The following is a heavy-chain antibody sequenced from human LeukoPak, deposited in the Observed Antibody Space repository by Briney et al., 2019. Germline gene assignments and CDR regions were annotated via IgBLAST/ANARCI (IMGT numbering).Heavy chain of an antibody. V-gene: IGHV4-34*01. J-gene: IGHJ5*02. CDR3: ARGQPPFWSGYYWFDP. CDR2: INHSGST. CDR1: GGSFSGYY. Sequence: NPSETLSLTCAVYGGSFSGYYWSWIRQPPGKGLEWIGEINHSGSTNYNLSLKSRVTISVDTSKNQFSLKLSSVTAADTAVYYCARGQPPFWSGYYWFDPWGQGTLVTVSS. D-gene: IGHD3-3*01.